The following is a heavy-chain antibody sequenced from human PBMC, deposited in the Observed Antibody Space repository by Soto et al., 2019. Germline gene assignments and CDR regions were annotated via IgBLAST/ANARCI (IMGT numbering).Heavy chain of an antibody. J-gene: IGHJ6*02. V-gene: IGHV4-38-2*01. D-gene: IGHD4-4*01. CDR2: IYHSGST. CDR1: GYSISRGFY. Sequence: PSETLSLTCAVSGYSISRGFYWGWIRQPPGQGLEWIGNIYHSGSTYYNPSLKSRVTISVDTPKNHLSLRLTYVTAADTAIYYRAKYSEDYYSGMDVWGQGTTVTVSS. CDR3: AKYSEDYYSGMDV.